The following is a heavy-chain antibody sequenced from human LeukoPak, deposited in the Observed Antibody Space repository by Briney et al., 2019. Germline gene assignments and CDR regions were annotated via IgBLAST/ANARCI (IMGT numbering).Heavy chain of an antibody. J-gene: IGHJ4*02. Sequence: SETLSLTCTVSGGSISSYYWSWIRQPPGKGLEWIGYIYYSGSTNYNTSLKSRVTISVDTSKNQFSLKLSSVTAADTAVYYCARARKKHIVVVTAIQYYFDYWGQGTLVTVSS. D-gene: IGHD2-21*02. CDR3: ARARKKHIVVVTAIQYYFDY. CDR1: GGSISSYY. V-gene: IGHV4-59*01. CDR2: IYYSGST.